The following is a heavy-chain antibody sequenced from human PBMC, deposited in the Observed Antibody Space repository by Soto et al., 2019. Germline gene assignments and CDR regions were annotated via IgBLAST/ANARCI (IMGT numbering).Heavy chain of an antibody. CDR1: GFTFSSYG. CDR2: IWYDGSNK. CDR3: ARDASYRPKGYCSGGSCYSRDRRRGYFQH. Sequence: GGSLRLSCAASGFTFSSYGMHWVRQAPGKGLEWVAVIWYDGSNKYYADSVKGRFTISRDNSKNTLYLQMNSLRAEDTAVYYCARDASYRPKGYCSGGSCYSRDRRRGYFQHWGQGTLVTVSS. J-gene: IGHJ1*01. D-gene: IGHD2-15*01. V-gene: IGHV3-33*01.